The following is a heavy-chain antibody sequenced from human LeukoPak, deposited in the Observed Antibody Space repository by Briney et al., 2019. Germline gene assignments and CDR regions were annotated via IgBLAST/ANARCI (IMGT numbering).Heavy chain of an antibody. Sequence: ASVKVSCKASGGTFSSYAISWVRQAPGQGLEWMGWMNPNSGNTGYAQKFQGRVTMTRNTSISTAYMELSSLRSEDTAVYYCARDDPIRRYCSSTSCYPYYYYYGMDVWGQGTTVTVSS. CDR2: MNPNSGNT. CDR3: ARDDPIRRYCSSTSCYPYYYYYGMDV. CDR1: GGTFSSYA. D-gene: IGHD2-2*01. V-gene: IGHV1-8*02. J-gene: IGHJ6*02.